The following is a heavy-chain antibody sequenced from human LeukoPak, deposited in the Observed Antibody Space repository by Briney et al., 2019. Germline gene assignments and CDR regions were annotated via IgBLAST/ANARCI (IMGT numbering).Heavy chain of an antibody. CDR1: GFTFSIYA. CDR2: LNEDGGYT. CDR3: ALIPGGSWAFDY. J-gene: IGHJ4*02. Sequence: QPGGSLRLSCAASGFTFSIYAMSWVRQAPGKGLAWVSGLNEDGGYTYYADSVKGRFTISRDNSENTLYLQMNSLRAEDTAVYYCALIPGGSWAFDYWGQGTLVTASS. D-gene: IGHD6-13*01. V-gene: IGHV3-23*01.